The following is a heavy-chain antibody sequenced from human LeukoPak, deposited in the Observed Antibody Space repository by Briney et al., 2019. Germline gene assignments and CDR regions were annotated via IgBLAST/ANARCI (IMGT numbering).Heavy chain of an antibody. Sequence: GASVKVSCKASGYTFTSYGISWVRQAPGQGLEWMGWISAYNGNTNYAQKLQGRVTMTTDTSTSTAYMELRSLRSDDTAVYYCAREFSSSGNPLYYYGMDVWGQGTTVTVSS. D-gene: IGHD6-13*01. CDR3: AREFSSSGNPLYYYGMDV. CDR1: GYTFTSYG. J-gene: IGHJ6*02. V-gene: IGHV1-18*01. CDR2: ISAYNGNT.